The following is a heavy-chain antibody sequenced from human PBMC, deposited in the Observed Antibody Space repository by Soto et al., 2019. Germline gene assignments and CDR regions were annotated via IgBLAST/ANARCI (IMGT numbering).Heavy chain of an antibody. V-gene: IGHV4-59*01. D-gene: IGHD3-10*01. J-gene: IGHJ4*02. Sequence: QVQLQESGPGLVKPSETLSLTCTVSGGSISSYYWSWIRQPPGKGLEWIGYTYYSGSTNYNPSLKSRVTISVDTSKNQFSLKLSSVTAADTAVYYCARSPYYYGSGSREYYFDYWGQGTLVTVSS. CDR3: ARSPYYYGSGSREYYFDY. CDR1: GGSISSYY. CDR2: TYYSGST.